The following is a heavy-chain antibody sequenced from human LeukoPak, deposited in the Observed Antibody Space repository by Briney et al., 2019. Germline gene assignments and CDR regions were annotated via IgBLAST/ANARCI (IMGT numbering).Heavy chain of an antibody. CDR1: GYTFTGYY. J-gene: IGHJ3*02. D-gene: IGHD7-27*01. CDR2: INPNSGGT. Sequence: ASVTVSCKASGYTFTGYYMHWVRQAPGQGLEWMGWINPNSGGTNYAQKFQGRVTMTRDTSISTAYMELSRLRSDDTAVYYCATEAGEGGAFDIWGQGTMVTVSS. V-gene: IGHV1-2*02. CDR3: ATEAGEGGAFDI.